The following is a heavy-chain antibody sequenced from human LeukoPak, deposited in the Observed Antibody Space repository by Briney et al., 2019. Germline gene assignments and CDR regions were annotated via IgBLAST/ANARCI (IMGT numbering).Heavy chain of an antibody. CDR2: IYYSGSN. D-gene: IGHD2-8*01. V-gene: IGHV4-59*01. CDR3: ARDGLGYAIFDI. J-gene: IGHJ3*02. CDR1: GGSISSYY. Sequence: SETLSLTCTVSGGSISSYYWSWIRQPPGKGLEWIGYIYYSGSNTYNPSLKSRVTISVDTSKNQFSLKLSSVTAADTAVYYCARDGLGYAIFDIWGQGTMVTVSS.